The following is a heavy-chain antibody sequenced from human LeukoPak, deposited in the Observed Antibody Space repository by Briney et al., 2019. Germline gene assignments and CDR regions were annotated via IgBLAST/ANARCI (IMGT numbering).Heavy chain of an antibody. Sequence: PGGSLRLSCAASGFTFSSYAMSWVRQAPGKGLEWVSAISGSGGSTYYADSVKGRFTISRDNSKNTLYLQMNSLRAEDTAVYYCAKEGDVYGDYPPVFFWVYWGQGTLVTVSS. D-gene: IGHD4-17*01. J-gene: IGHJ4*02. CDR3: AKEGDVYGDYPPVFFWVY. V-gene: IGHV3-23*01. CDR2: ISGSGGST. CDR1: GFTFSSYA.